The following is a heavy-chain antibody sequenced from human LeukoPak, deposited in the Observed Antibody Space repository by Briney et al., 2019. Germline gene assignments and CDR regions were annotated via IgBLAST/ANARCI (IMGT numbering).Heavy chain of an antibody. CDR3: AKGFSTVTAPPN. J-gene: IGHJ4*02. V-gene: IGHV3-23*01. Sequence: GGSLRLSCAASGFTFSSYAMTWVRQAPGKGLEWVSGISGSGGSTYYADSVKGRFTISRDNSKNTLYLQMNSLRAEDTAVYYCAKGFSTVTAPPNGARGTLVTVS. CDR2: ISGSGGST. D-gene: IGHD4-17*01. CDR1: GFTFSSYA.